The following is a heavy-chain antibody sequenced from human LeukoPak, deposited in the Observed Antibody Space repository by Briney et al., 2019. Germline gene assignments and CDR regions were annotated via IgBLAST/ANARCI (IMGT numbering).Heavy chain of an antibody. CDR1: GYTFTNYD. J-gene: IGHJ4*02. Sequence: GASVKVSCKASGYTFTNYDINWVRQAPGQGLEWMGWINPNSGGTNYAQKFQGRVTMTRDTSISTAYMELSRLRSDDTAVYYCARESMVRGVITWGQGTLVTVSS. D-gene: IGHD3-10*01. CDR3: ARESMVRGVIT. V-gene: IGHV1-2*02. CDR2: INPNSGGT.